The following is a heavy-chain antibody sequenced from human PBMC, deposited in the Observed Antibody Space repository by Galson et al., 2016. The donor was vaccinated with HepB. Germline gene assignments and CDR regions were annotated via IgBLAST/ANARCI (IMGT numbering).Heavy chain of an antibody. J-gene: IGHJ4*02. V-gene: IGHV3-30*04. CDR2: ISYDATHQ. CDR3: ARDVRNYYDSSGYH. D-gene: IGHD3-22*01. Sequence: SLRLSCAASGFSFSTYAMHWVRQAPGEGLEWVALISYDATHQYYTDSVKGRFTVSRDNSKNTLYLQMNSLRVEDTAVYYCARDVRNYYDSSGYHWGQGTLVTVSS. CDR1: GFSFSTYA.